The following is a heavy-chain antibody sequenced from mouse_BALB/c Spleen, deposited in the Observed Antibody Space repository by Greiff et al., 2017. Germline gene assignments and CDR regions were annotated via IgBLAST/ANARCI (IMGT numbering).Heavy chain of an antibody. CDR1: GFNIKDTY. CDR2: IDPANGNT. D-gene: IGHD2-2*01. Sequence: VQLQQSGAELVKPGASVKLSCTASGFNIKDTYMHWVKQRPEQGLEWIGRIDPANGNTKYDPKFQGKATITADTSSNTAYLQLSSLTSEDTAVYYCARSKGSGYAFSVYWGQGATLSVSS. CDR3: ARSKGSGYAFSVY. V-gene: IGHV14-3*02. J-gene: IGHJ2*01.